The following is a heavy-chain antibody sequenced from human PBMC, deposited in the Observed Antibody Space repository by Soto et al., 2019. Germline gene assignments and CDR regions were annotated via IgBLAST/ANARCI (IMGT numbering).Heavy chain of an antibody. V-gene: IGHV3-23*01. CDR1: GFTFSNFA. J-gene: IGHJ4*02. Sequence: QLLESGGGFVQPGGSQRLSCVASGFTFSNFAMAWVRQAPGERLEWVSAISGSGDDTFYADSMKRRFTISRDNSKDTLYLQINSLRAEDPAVYYCANPIPKTGTTAGFWGQGTLVTVSS. D-gene: IGHD1-7*01. CDR3: ANPIPKTGTTAGF. CDR2: ISGSGDDT.